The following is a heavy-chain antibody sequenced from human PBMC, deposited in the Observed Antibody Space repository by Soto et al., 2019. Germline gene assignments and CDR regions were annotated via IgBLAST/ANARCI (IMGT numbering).Heavy chain of an antibody. CDR2: ISGSGVST. CDR3: AKEVGYSSGYDYFDY. J-gene: IGHJ4*02. Sequence: EVQLLGSGGGLVQPGGSLRLSCAASGFTFSSYAMSWVRQAPGKGLEWVSGISGSGVSTHYADSVKGRLTISRDNSKNTLYLQMNSLRAEDTAAYYCAKEVGYSSGYDYFDYWGQGTLVTVSS. D-gene: IGHD6-19*01. CDR1: GFTFSSYA. V-gene: IGHV3-23*01.